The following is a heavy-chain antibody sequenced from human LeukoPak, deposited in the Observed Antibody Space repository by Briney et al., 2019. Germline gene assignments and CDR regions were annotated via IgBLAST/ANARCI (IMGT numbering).Heavy chain of an antibody. CDR3: AREARNYDILTGYRRDGMDV. V-gene: IGHV3-53*01. D-gene: IGHD3-9*01. J-gene: IGHJ6*02. CDR1: GFTFSNYA. Sequence: GGSLRLSCEASGFTFSNYAMGWVRQAPGKGLEWVSVIYSGGSTYYADSVKGRFTISRDNSKNTLYLQMNSLRAEDTAVHYCAREARNYDILTGYRRDGMDVWGQGTTVTVSS. CDR2: IYSGGST.